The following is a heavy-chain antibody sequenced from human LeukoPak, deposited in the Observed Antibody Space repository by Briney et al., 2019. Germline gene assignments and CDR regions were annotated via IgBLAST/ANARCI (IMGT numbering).Heavy chain of an antibody. CDR1: GYSISSGYF. J-gene: IGHJ3*02. Sequence: KPSETLSLTCNVSGYSISSGYFWGWVRQPPGKGLEWIGSIYQRATVHYNPSLKSRVTISVDTSKNQFSLKLSSVTAADTAVYYCARAPDPRITMIAPGGAFDIWGQGTMVTVSS. CDR2: IYQRATV. V-gene: IGHV4-38-2*02. D-gene: IGHD3-22*01. CDR3: ARAPDPRITMIAPGGAFDI.